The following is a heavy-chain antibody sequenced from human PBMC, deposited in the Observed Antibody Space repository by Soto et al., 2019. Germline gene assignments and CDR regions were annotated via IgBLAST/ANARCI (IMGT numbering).Heavy chain of an antibody. CDR3: ARDSRRYFDWLSTNWFDP. Sequence: QVQLVQSGAEVKKPGASVKVSCKASGYTFTSYGISWVRQAPGQGLEWMGWISAYNGNTNYAQKLQDRVPMTTDTSTRTAYMELRSLRADDTAVYYCARDSRRYFDWLSTNWFDPWGQGTLVTVSS. D-gene: IGHD3-9*01. V-gene: IGHV1-18*01. CDR1: GYTFTSYG. CDR2: ISAYNGNT. J-gene: IGHJ5*02.